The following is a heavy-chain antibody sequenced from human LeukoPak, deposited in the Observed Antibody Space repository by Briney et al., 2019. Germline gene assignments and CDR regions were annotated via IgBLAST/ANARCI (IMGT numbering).Heavy chain of an antibody. V-gene: IGHV3-49*04. CDR2: IRSKADGGTT. Sequence: GGALRLSCTASGFTFGDYAMSWVRQAPGKGLEWVGFIRSKADGGTTECAASVKDRFTISRDDSKSIAYLQMNSLKTEYTAVYYCTPTCESFDYWGQGTLVTVSS. J-gene: IGHJ4*02. CDR1: GFTFGDYA. CDR3: TPTCESFDY.